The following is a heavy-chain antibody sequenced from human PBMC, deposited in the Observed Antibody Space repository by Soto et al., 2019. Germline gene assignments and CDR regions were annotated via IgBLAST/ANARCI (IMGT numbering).Heavy chain of an antibody. CDR3: ARSYDSSGYKTYYFDY. D-gene: IGHD3-22*01. CDR2: IYSGGGT. V-gene: IGHV3-53*01. Sequence: GGSLRLSCAASGLTVSSNYMSWVRQAPGKGLEWVSVIYSGGGTYYADSVKGRFTISRDNSKNTLYLQMNSLRAEDTAVYYCARSYDSSGYKTYYFDYWGQGTLVT. CDR1: GLTVSSNY. J-gene: IGHJ4*02.